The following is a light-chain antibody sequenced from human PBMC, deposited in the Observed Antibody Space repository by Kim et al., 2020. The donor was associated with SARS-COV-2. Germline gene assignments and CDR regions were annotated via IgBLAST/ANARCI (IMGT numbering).Light chain of an antibody. CDR3: QQYNRTTWT. CDR2: AAS. CDR1: QDISNY. Sequence: DIQMTQSPSSLSASVGDRVTITCRASQDISNYLAWYQQKPGKVPKLLIYAASTLQSGVPSRFSGSGSGTDFTLTITSLQPEDVATYYCQQYNRTTWTFGQGTKVDIK. J-gene: IGKJ1*01. V-gene: IGKV1-27*01.